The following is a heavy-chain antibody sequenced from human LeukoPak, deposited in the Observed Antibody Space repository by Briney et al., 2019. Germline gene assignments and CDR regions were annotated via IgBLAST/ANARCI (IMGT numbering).Heavy chain of an antibody. CDR1: GYTFTSYY. D-gene: IGHD3-22*01. CDR3: ARDPNSSGYYDY. CDR2: INPSGGST. V-gene: IGHV1-46*01. J-gene: IGHJ4*02. Sequence: GASVKVSCKASGYTFTSYYMHWVRQAPGQELEWMGIINPSGGSTSYAQKFQGRVTMTRDMSTSTVYMELSSLRSEDTAVYYWARDPNSSGYYDYWGQGTLVTVSS.